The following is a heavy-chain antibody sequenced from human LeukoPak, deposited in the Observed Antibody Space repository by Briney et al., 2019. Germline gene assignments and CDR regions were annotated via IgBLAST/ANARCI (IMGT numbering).Heavy chain of an antibody. Sequence: SETLSPTCIVSGDSISTTIYFWGWIRQPPGKGLEWIGSVYYSGNTCYNPSLKSRITISVDTSKNQFSLSLSSVTAADTAVYYCARVARYGGYTQYFQPWGQGTLVTVSS. D-gene: IGHD4-23*01. CDR3: ARVARYGGYTQYFQP. CDR1: GDSISTTIYF. J-gene: IGHJ1*01. CDR2: VYYSGNT. V-gene: IGHV4-39*07.